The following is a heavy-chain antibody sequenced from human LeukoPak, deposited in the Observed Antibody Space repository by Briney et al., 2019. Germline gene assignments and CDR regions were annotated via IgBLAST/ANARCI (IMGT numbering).Heavy chain of an antibody. Sequence: GGSLRLSCAASGFTFSSYAMSWVRQAPGKGLEWVSAISGSGGSTYYADSVKGRFTISRDNSKNTLYLQMNSPRAEDTAVYYCAKGPMGAYYYYYMDVWGKGTTVTVSS. CDR3: AKGPMGAYYYYYMDV. J-gene: IGHJ6*03. D-gene: IGHD1-26*01. CDR1: GFTFSSYA. CDR2: ISGSGGST. V-gene: IGHV3-23*01.